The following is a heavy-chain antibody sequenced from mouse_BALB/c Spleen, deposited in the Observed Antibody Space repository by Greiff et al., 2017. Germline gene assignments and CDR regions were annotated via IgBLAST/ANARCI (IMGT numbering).Heavy chain of an antibody. CDR3: TYYDYDGFAY. CDR2: IRLKSDNYAT. V-gene: IGHV6-6*02. J-gene: IGHJ3*01. D-gene: IGHD2-4*01. CDR1: GFTFSSYW. Sequence: EVKVVESGGGLVQPGGSMKLSCVASGFTFSSYWMSWVRQSPEKGLEWVAEIRLKSDNYATHYAESVKGKFTISRDDSKSRLYLQMNSLRAEDTGIYYCTYYDYDGFAYWGQGTLVTVSA.